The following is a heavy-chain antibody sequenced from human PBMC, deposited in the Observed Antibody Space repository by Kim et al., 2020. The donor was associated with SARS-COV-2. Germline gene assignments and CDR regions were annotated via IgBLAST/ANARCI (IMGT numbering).Heavy chain of an antibody. CDR2: VYYSGDT. CDR1: GGSVTNNTRY. V-gene: IGHV4-39*01. Sequence: SETLSLTCRVSGGSVTNNTRYWAWIRQPPGKGLEWIASVYYSGDTYDNPSLRSRVTISVDASKNQFSLKMKAVTAADTGVYFCAVRTGSYYNWFDPWGQG. CDR3: AVRTGSYYNWFDP. J-gene: IGHJ5*02. D-gene: IGHD1-1*01.